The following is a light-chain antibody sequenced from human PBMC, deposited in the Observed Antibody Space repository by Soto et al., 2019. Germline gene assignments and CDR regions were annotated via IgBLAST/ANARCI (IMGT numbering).Light chain of an antibody. CDR2: RAS. V-gene: IGKV3-15*01. CDR3: QHYNFWPHT. Sequence: EILLTQSPATLAVSPGEGATLSCRASQSVRDNLAWYQQKPGQAPRLLIYRASTRGTGVPARFSGSGSGTEFTLTISSLQSEDVSVYFCQHYNFWPHTFGQGTKLEIK. CDR1: QSVRDN. J-gene: IGKJ2*01.